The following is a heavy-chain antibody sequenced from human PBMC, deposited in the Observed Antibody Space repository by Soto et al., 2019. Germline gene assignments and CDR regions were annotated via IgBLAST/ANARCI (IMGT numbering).Heavy chain of an antibody. D-gene: IGHD2-15*01. CDR3: ARGIGSDWSSWFDP. V-gene: IGHV3-20*04. CDR2: INWNGDST. J-gene: IGHJ5*02. Sequence: GGSLGLSCEASGFIFDDYGMSWVRQGPGKGLEWVSGINWNGDSTGYADSVKGRFTISRDNAKKLLYLEMNSLRAEDTALYYCARGIGSDWSSWFDPWGQGTPVTVSS. CDR1: GFIFDDYG.